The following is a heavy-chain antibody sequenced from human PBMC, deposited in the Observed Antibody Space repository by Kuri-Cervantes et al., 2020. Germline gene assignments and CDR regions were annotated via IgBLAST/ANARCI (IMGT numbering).Heavy chain of an antibody. V-gene: IGHV3-9*01. J-gene: IGHJ6*03. CDR3: ARFGAERLNIAARGYYYYNMDV. CDR1: GFTLDDYA. D-gene: IGHD6-6*01. CDR2: ISWNSGSI. Sequence: SPKISWACSGFTLDDYAMHLVRQAPGKGLELVSGISWNSGSIGYADSVKGRFTITRDNAKNSLSLQMNSLRAEDTAVYYCARFGAERLNIAARGYYYYNMDVWGKGTTVTVSS.